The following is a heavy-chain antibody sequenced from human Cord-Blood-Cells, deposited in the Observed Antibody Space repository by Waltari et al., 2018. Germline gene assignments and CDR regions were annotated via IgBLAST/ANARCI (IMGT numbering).Heavy chain of an antibody. CDR2: IKQDGKEK. J-gene: IGHJ4*02. V-gene: IGHV3-7*01. D-gene: IGHD1-26*01. CDR3: ARARVGTYHYFDY. CDR1: GFTFSSYW. Sequence: EVQLVESGGGLVQPGGSLRLSCAASGFTFSSYWMSWVRQAPGKGLVWVANIKQDGKEKYYVDSGKGRFTNSRDNAKNSLYLQMNSLRAEDTAVYYCARARVGTYHYFDYWGQGTLVTVSS.